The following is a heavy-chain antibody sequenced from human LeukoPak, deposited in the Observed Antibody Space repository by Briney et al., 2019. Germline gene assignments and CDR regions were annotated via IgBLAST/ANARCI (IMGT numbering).Heavy chain of an antibody. V-gene: IGHV7-4-1*02. CDR3: AREKTTKSRSYYMDV. Sequence: ASVKVSCKASGYTFTSYAMNWVRQAPGQGLEWMGWINTNTGNPTYAQGFTGRFVFSLGTSVSTAYLQISSLKAEDTAVYYCAREKTTKSRSYYMDVWGKGTTVTVSS. CDR2: INTNTGNP. J-gene: IGHJ6*03. CDR1: GYTFTSYA. D-gene: IGHD1-26*01.